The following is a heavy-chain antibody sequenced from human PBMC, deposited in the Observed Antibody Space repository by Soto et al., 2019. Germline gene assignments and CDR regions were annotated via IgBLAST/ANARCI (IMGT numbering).Heavy chain of an antibody. Sequence: PSETLSLTCTVSGGSISSYYWSWIRQPPGKGLEWIGYIYYSGSTNYNPSLTSRVTISVDTSKNQFSLKLSSVTAADTAVYYCGRGGVVVPAAIGYYYYGVDVWGQGTTVTVSS. V-gene: IGHV4-59*01. J-gene: IGHJ6*02. CDR1: GGSISSYY. CDR2: IYYSGST. D-gene: IGHD2-2*02. CDR3: GRGGVVVPAAIGYYYYGVDV.